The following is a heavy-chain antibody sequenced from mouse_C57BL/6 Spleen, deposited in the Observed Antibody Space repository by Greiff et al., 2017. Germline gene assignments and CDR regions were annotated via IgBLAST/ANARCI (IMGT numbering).Heavy chain of an antibody. Sequence: VQGVESGPGLVQPSQSLSITCTVSGFSLTSYGVHWVRQSPGKGLEWLGVIWSGGSTDYNAAFISRLSISKDNSKSQVFFKMNSLQADVTAIYYCARKGGDYDYFDVWGTGTTVTVSS. D-gene: IGHD2-4*01. V-gene: IGHV2-2*01. J-gene: IGHJ1*03. CDR1: GFSLTSYG. CDR3: ARKGGDYDYFDV. CDR2: IWSGGST.